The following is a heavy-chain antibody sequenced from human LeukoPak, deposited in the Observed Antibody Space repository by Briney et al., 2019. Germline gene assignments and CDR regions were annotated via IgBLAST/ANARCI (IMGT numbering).Heavy chain of an antibody. J-gene: IGHJ3*02. Sequence: PGGSLRLSYAASGFTFSSNAMSWVRQAPGKGLEWVSGISGSGSNTYYADSVKGRFTISRHNSKNTLYLQMNSLRAEDTAVYYCARDRVLGGAFDIWGQGTMVTVSS. CDR1: GFTFSSNA. CDR3: ARDRVLGGAFDI. V-gene: IGHV3-23*01. D-gene: IGHD3-16*01. CDR2: ISGSGSNT.